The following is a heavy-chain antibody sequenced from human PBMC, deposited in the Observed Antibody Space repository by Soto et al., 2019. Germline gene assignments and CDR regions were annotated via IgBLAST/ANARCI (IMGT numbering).Heavy chain of an antibody. V-gene: IGHV3-21*01. CDR2: ISSRSDI. Sequence: GGSLRLSCVGSVFTFSTDSINWIRQAPGKGLEWVSSISSRSDIYYADSVKGRFTISRDNAKNSVSLQMNSLRAEDTAVYYCAREYTAWPLAYGLDVWGQGTTVTVSS. J-gene: IGHJ6*02. CDR3: AREYTAWPLAYGLDV. D-gene: IGHD2-2*02. CDR1: VFTFSTDS.